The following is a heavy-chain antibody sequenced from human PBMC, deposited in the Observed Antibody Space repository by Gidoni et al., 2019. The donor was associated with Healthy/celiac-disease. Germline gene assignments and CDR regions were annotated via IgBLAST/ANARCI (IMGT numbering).Heavy chain of an antibody. CDR1: GGSFSGYY. CDR2: INHSGST. Sequence: QVQLQQWGAGLLKPSETLSLTCAVYGGSFSGYYWSWIRQPPGKGLEWIGEINHSGSTNYNPSLKSRVTISVDTSKNQFSLKLSSVTAADTAVYYCARGYPKVDTAMVKYYYYGMDVWGQGTTVTVSS. D-gene: IGHD5-18*01. J-gene: IGHJ6*02. CDR3: ARGYPKVDTAMVKYYYYGMDV. V-gene: IGHV4-34*01.